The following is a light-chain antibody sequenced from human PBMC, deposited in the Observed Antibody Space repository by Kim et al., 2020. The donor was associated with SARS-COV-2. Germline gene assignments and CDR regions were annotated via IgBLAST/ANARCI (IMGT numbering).Light chain of an antibody. CDR1: ENIGTW. CDR3: QHYSRFPYT. CDR2: LAS. V-gene: IGKV1-5*03. J-gene: IGKJ2*01. Sequence: DIQMTQSPSTLSASVGDRVTITCRASENIGTWLAWYQQKPGRAPRLLIYLASTLESGVPSRFSGTGSGTEFSLTISSLQPDDFATYYCQHYSRFPYTFGQGTRREI.